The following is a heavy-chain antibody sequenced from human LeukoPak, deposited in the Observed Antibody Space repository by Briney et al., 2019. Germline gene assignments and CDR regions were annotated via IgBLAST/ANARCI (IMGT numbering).Heavy chain of an antibody. CDR3: ASGYFDWLLLFDY. CDR1: GFTFSSYS. CDR2: ISSSSSYI. J-gene: IGHJ4*02. V-gene: IGHV3-21*01. Sequence: GGSLRLSCAASGFTFSSYSMTWVRQAPGKGLEWVSSISSSSSYIYYADSVKGRFTISRDNAKNSLYLQMNSLRAEDTAVYYCASGYFDWLLLFDYWGQGTLVTVSS. D-gene: IGHD3-9*01.